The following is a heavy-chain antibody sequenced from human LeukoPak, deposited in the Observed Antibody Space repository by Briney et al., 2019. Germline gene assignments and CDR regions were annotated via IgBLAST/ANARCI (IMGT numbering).Heavy chain of an antibody. CDR2: IYSDGST. D-gene: IGHD2/OR15-2a*01. Sequence: QPGGSLRLSCAASGFTFSDYYMSWMRQAPGKGLEWVSVIYSDGSTSYADSVKGRFSISRDNSMNTVYLQMNSLRGEDTAVYYCAGAALSPLHYWGQGTQVTVSS. V-gene: IGHV3-66*01. CDR3: AGAALSPLHY. J-gene: IGHJ4*02. CDR1: GFTFSDYY.